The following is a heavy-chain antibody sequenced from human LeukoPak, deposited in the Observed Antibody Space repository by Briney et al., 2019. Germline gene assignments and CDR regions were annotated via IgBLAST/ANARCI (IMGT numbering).Heavy chain of an antibody. CDR1: GYSFTTYY. D-gene: IGHD2-15*01. V-gene: IGHV1-46*01. Sequence: ASVKVSCKASGYSFTTYYMHWVRQAPGQGLEWMGIINPSGGSTNYGQKFQGRVTMTRDTSTSTVYMELSSLRSEDSAVYYCARWVLAGGYFDYWGQGNRGHRLL. CDR2: INPSGGST. J-gene: IGHJ4*02. CDR3: ARWVLAGGYFDY.